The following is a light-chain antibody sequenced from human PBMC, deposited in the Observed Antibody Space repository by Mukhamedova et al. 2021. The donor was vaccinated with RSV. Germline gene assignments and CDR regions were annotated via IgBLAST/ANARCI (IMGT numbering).Light chain of an antibody. Sequence: QQKPGKAPKLLISDASHLEKGAPPRFSGRGSGTDFTLDISRVQPEDFATYFCQQYDDMPQTLGQGTKLEI. V-gene: IGKV1-33*01. CDR2: DAS. J-gene: IGKJ2*01. CDR3: QQYDDMPQT.